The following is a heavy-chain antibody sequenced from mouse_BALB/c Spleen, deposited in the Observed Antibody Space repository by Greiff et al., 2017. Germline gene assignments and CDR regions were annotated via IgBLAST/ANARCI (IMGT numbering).Heavy chain of an antibody. V-gene: IGHV5-9-3*01. CDR2: ISSGGSYT. D-gene: IGHD2-14*01. CDR3: ARGGRYDWYFDV. Sequence: EVQGVESGGGLVKPGGSLKLSCAASGFTFSSYAMSWVRQTPEKRLEWVATISSGGSYTYYPDSVKGRFTISRDNAKNTLYLQMSSLRSEDTAMYYCARGGRYDWYFDVWGAGTTVTVSS. CDR1: GFTFSSYA. J-gene: IGHJ1*01.